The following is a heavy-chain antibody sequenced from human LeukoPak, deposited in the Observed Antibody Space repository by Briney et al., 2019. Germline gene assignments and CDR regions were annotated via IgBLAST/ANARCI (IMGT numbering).Heavy chain of an antibody. CDR1: GGSFSGYY. Sequence: SETLSLTCAVYGGSFSGYYWSWIRQPPGKGLEWIGEINHSGSTNYNPSPKSRVTISVDTSKNQFSLKLSSVTAADTAVYYCARKVRGVITFYYYYYMDVWGKGTTVTVSS. CDR3: ARKVRGVITFYYYYYMDV. CDR2: INHSGST. V-gene: IGHV4-34*01. D-gene: IGHD3-10*01. J-gene: IGHJ6*03.